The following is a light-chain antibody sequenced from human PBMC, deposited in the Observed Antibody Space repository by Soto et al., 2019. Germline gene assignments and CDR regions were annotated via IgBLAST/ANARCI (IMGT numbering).Light chain of an antibody. CDR1: QTSSSW. CDR3: QHYNSYSEA. V-gene: IGKV1-5*03. J-gene: IGKJ1*01. Sequence: DIQITQSPSTLSGSVGDSVTITCRASQTSSSWLAWYQQKPGKAPKLLIYKASTLKSGVPSRFSGSGSGTEFTLTISSLQPDDFATYYCQHYNSYSEAFGQGTKGELK. CDR2: KAS.